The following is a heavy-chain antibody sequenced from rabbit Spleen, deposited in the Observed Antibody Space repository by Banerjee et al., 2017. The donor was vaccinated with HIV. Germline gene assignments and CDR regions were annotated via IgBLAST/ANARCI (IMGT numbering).Heavy chain of an antibody. CDR2: IDAGSGSAT. J-gene: IGHJ3*01. D-gene: IGHD4-1*01. CDR3: ARDLDGVIGWNFGW. Sequence: QQQLEESGGGLVKPGGTLTLTCTASGFSFSSIYWICWVRQAPGKGLEWIACIDAGSGSATWYARWAKGRFTISKSSSLNTVTLQMTSLTAADTATYFCARDLDGVIGWNFGWWGQGTLVTVS. CDR1: GFSFSSIYW. V-gene: IGHV1S45*01.